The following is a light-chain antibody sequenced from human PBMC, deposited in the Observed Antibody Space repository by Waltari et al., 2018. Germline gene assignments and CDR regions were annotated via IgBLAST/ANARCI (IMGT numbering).Light chain of an antibody. CDR3: QQYGSSPT. CDR1: QSVSSSY. J-gene: IGKJ1*01. Sequence: EIVLTQSPGTLSLSTGERATLPCRASQSVSSSYLAWYQQKPGHAPRLLIYGASSRATGIPDRFSGSGSGADFTLTISRLEPEDFAVYYCQQYGSSPTFGQGTKVEIK. V-gene: IGKV3-20*01. CDR2: GAS.